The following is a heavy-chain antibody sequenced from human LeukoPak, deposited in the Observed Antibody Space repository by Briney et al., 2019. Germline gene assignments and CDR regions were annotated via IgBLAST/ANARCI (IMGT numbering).Heavy chain of an antibody. V-gene: IGHV1-2*02. J-gene: IGHJ4*02. Sequence: RASVKVSCKASGYTFIAYYMHWVRQAPGQGLEWMGWINPNSGGTNYAQKFQGRVTMTRDTSISTAYMELSRLRSDDTAVYYCARRQFGEFLGSFSWGQGTLVTVSS. D-gene: IGHD3-10*01. CDR3: ARRQFGEFLGSFS. CDR1: GYTFIAYY. CDR2: INPNSGGT.